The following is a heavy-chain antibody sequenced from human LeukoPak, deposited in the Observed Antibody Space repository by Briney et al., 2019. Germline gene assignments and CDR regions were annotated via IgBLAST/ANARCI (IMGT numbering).Heavy chain of an antibody. V-gene: IGHV3-66*04. CDR3: ARRHNWNECYFDY. D-gene: IGHD1-1*01. Sequence: GGSLRLSCAASGLTVSSNYMSWVRQAPGKGLEWVSVIYSGGGKYYADSVKGRFTISRDNSKNTLYLQMNSLRAEDTAVYYCARRHNWNECYFDYWGQGTLITVSS. CDR1: GLTVSSNY. J-gene: IGHJ4*02. CDR2: IYSGGGK.